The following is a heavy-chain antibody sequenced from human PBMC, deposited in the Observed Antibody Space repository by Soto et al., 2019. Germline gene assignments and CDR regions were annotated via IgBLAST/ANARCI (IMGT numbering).Heavy chain of an antibody. CDR3: AREARSGWLIDY. V-gene: IGHV1-3*01. CDR2: INAGNGNT. CDR1: GYTFTSYA. Sequence: ASVKVSCKASGYTFTSYAMHWVRQAPGQRLEWMGWINAGNGNTKYSQKFQGRVTITRETSASTAYMGLGSLRSEDTAVYYCAREARSGWLIDYWGQGTLVTVSS. D-gene: IGHD6-19*01. J-gene: IGHJ4*02.